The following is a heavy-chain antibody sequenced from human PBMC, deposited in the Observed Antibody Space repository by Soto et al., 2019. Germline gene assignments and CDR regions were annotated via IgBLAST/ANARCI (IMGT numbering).Heavy chain of an antibody. CDR2: INSYNGNT. CDR1: GYTFTSYG. V-gene: IGHV1-18*01. D-gene: IGHD6-19*01. CDR3: AREPVAGIWFDP. Sequence: GASVKVSCKASGYTFTSYGISWARQAPGQGLEWMGWINSYNGNTNYAQKLQGRVTMTTDTSTSTAYMELRSLRSDDTAVYYCAREPVAGIWFDPWGQGTLVTVSS. J-gene: IGHJ5*02.